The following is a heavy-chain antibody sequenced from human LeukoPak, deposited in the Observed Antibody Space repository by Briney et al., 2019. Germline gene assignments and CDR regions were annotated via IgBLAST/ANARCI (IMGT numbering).Heavy chain of an antibody. V-gene: IGHV1-69*06. CDR1: GCTFISYA. CDR2: IIPIFGTA. Sequence: GASVKDSCKASGCTFISYAISWVRQAPGQGLEWMGGIIPIFGTANYAQKFQGRVTITAAKSTSTAYMELSSLRSEDTAVYYCARGGIVASPYCYYYYYLDVWGKGTTVTVSS. CDR3: ARGGIVASPYCYYYYYLDV. J-gene: IGHJ6*03. D-gene: IGHD5-12*01.